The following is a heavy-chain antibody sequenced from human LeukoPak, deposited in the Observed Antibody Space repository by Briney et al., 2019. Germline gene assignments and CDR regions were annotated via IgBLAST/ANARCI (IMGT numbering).Heavy chain of an antibody. CDR3: ARGYKGVAVAVPFDY. V-gene: IGHV3-48*01. CDR1: GFTFSSYS. D-gene: IGHD6-19*01. J-gene: IGHJ4*02. Sequence: GGSLRLSCAAYGFTFSSYSMNWVRQAPGKGLEWVSYISSSSSTIYYADSVKGRFTISRDNAKNSLYLQMNSLRAEDTAVYYCARGYKGVAVAVPFDYWGQGTLVTVSS. CDR2: ISSSSSTI.